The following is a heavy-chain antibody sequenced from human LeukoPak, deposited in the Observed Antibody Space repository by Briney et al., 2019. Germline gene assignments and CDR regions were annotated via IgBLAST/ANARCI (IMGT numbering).Heavy chain of an antibody. V-gene: IGHV3-23*01. Sequence: PGRSLRLSCAASGFTFSSYAMSWVRQAPGKGLEWVSTLSGSGGNTYHADSVKGRVTISRDNSKNTLYLQMNSLRAEDTAVYHCAKGSYYYDSADYFDYWGQGTLVTVSS. CDR3: AKGSYYYDSADYFDY. CDR2: LSGSGGNT. CDR1: GFTFSSYA. J-gene: IGHJ4*02. D-gene: IGHD3-22*01.